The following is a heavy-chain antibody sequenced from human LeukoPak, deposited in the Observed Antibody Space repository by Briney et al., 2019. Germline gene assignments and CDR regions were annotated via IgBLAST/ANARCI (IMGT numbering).Heavy chain of an antibody. D-gene: IGHD6-19*01. CDR2: TYYMSKWNT. CDR3: AGAGHGSHWFDP. CDR1: GDSVSSNSAA. Sequence: SQTLSLTCAISGDSVSSNSAAWNWIRQSPSRVLEWLGRTYYMSKWNTQYAVSVESRIIINPDTSKNQFSLQLSSLTPEDTAVYYCAGAGHGSHWFDPWGQGTLVTVSS. J-gene: IGHJ5*02. V-gene: IGHV6-1*01.